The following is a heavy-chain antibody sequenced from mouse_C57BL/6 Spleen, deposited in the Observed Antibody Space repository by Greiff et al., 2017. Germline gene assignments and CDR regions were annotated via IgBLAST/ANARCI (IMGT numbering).Heavy chain of an antibody. CDR1: GYTFTDYN. D-gene: IGHD2-3*01. CDR2: INPNNGGT. J-gene: IGHJ4*01. CDR3: ARSRDGYSSAMDY. Sequence: SGPELVKPGASVKMSCKASGYTFTDYNMHWVKQSHGKSLEWIGYINPNNGGTSYNQKLKGMATLTVNQSSSTAYMELRSLTSEDSAVYYCARSRDGYSSAMDYWGQGTSGTVSS. V-gene: IGHV1-22*01.